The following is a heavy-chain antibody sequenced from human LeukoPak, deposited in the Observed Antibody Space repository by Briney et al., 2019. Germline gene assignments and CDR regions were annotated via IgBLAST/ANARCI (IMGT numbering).Heavy chain of an antibody. Sequence: PSETLSLTCTVSGYSTRSGFYWGWIRQPPGKGLEWIGNIYHSGITYYTPSLKSRVTISVDTSKNQFYLELSSVTAADTAVYYCARHVSWFQQLALCYMDVWGKGTTVTISS. J-gene: IGHJ6*03. CDR2: IYHSGIT. CDR1: GYSTRSGFY. V-gene: IGHV4-38-2*02. D-gene: IGHD6-13*01. CDR3: ARHVSWFQQLALCYMDV.